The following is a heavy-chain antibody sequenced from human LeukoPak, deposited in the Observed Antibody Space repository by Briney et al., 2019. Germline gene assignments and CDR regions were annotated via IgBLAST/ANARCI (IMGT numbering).Heavy chain of an antibody. D-gene: IGHD1-26*01. CDR1: GFTFSSYW. CDR2: IKQDGIEK. J-gene: IGHJ4*02. Sequence: GGSLRLSCAASGFTFSSYWMSWVRQASGKGLEWVANIKQDGIEKYYVDSVKGRFTISRDNAKNSLYLQMNSLRAEDTAVYYCARVAGSYYVDYFDYWGQGTLVTVSS. V-gene: IGHV3-7*01. CDR3: ARVAGSYYVDYFDY.